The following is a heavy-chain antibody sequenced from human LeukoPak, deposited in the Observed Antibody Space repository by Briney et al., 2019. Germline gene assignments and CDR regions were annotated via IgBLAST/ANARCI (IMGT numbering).Heavy chain of an antibody. V-gene: IGHV1-24*01. J-gene: IGHJ4*02. D-gene: IGHD3-10*01. CDR2: FDPEDGET. CDR1: GYTLTELS. Sequence: GASVKVSCKVSGYTLTELSMHWVRQAPGKGLEWMGGFDPEDGETIYAQKFQGRVTMTEDTSTDTAYMELSSLRSEDTAVYYCATLLWFGEPYYFDYWGQGTLVTVSS. CDR3: ATLLWFGEPYYFDY.